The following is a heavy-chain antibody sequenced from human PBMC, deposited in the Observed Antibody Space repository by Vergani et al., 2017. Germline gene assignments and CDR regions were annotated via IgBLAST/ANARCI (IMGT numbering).Heavy chain of an antibody. Sequence: QVQLVQSGAEVKKPGSSVKVSCKASGGTFSSYAISWVRQAPGQGLEWMGRIIPIFGTVNYAQNFQGRVTITADESTSTAYMELSSLRSEDTAFYYCARLEVIEAYKYDILTAYLSRSGAFDIWGQGTMVTVSS. CDR1: GGTFSSYA. CDR2: IIPIFGTV. V-gene: IGHV1-69*13. J-gene: IGHJ3*02. CDR3: ARLEVIEAYKYDILTAYLSRSGAFDI. D-gene: IGHD3-9*01.